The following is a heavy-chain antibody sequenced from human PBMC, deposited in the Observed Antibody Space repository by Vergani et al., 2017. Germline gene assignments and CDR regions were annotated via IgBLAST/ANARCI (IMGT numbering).Heavy chain of an antibody. D-gene: IGHD6-6*01. CDR2: INHSGST. CDR3: ARASYSSSSGKYYYYYMDV. Sequence: QVQLQQWGAGLLKPSETLSLTCAVYGGSFSGYYWSWIRQPPGKGLEWIGEINHSGSTNYNPSLKSRVTISVDTSKNQFSLKLSSVTAADTAVYYCARASYSSSSGKYYYYYMDVWGKGTTVTVSS. J-gene: IGHJ6*03. V-gene: IGHV4-34*01. CDR1: GGSFSGYY.